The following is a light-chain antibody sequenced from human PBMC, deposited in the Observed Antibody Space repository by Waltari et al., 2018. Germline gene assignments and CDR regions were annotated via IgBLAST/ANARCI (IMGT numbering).Light chain of an antibody. CDR2: GNH. CDR3: QSYDSSLSGSGV. J-gene: IGLJ3*02. CDR1: TSNIGAGFP. Sequence: QSVLTQPPSVSGAPGQRVTISCTGSTSNIGAGFPVHWYQQFPGTAPKLLIYGNHNRPSGVPERFSGSKSGTSASLAITGLQAEDEGDYYCQSYDSSLSGSGVFGGGTKLTVL. V-gene: IGLV1-40*01.